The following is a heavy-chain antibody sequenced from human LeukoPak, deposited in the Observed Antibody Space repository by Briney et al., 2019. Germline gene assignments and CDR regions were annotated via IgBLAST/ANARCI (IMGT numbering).Heavy chain of an antibody. J-gene: IGHJ4*02. CDR2: IDPSDSYT. CDR3: ARLYYDYVWGSYRPTDFDY. CDR1: GYSFTSYW. D-gene: IGHD3-16*02. Sequence: GESLKISCKGSGYSFTSYWISWVRQMPGKGLEWMGRIDPSDSYTNYSPSFQGHVTISADKSISTAYLQWSSLKASDTAMYYCARLYYDYVWGSYRPTDFDYWGQGTLVTVSS. V-gene: IGHV5-10-1*01.